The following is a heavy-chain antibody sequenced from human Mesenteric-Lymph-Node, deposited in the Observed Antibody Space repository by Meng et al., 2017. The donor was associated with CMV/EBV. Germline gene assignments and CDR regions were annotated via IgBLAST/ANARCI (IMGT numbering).Heavy chain of an antibody. CDR2: INHSGST. CDR1: GGSFSGYY. CDR3: ARGSSYDILTGYFDY. Sequence: QGQLLQWGAGLLKPSGTLSVTCAVYGGSFSGYYWNWIRQSPEKGLEWIGEINHSGSTTYNPSFTSRIIISVDTSTNQISLNMSSVTAADTAVYYCARGSSYDILTGYFDYWGQGALVTGSS. J-gene: IGHJ4*02. V-gene: IGHV4-34*01. D-gene: IGHD3-9*01.